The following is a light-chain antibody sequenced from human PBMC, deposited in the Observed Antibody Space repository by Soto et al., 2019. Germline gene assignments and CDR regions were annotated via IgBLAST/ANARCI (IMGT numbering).Light chain of an antibody. CDR3: QQYNNLPPIT. V-gene: IGKV3-15*01. J-gene: IGKJ5*01. CDR1: QSVSRN. CDR2: GAS. Sequence: EIVMTQSPATLSVSPGERATLSCRASQSVSRNLAWYQQKPGQAPRLLIYGASTRATGIPARLSGSGSGTEFTLTISSLQSEDFAVYYCQQYNNLPPITFGQGTRLEIK.